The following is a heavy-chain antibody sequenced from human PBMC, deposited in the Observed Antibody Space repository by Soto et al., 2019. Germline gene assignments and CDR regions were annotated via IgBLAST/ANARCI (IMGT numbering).Heavy chain of an antibody. V-gene: IGHV4-4*07. Sequence: PSETLSLTCTFSCASISGYYWSWIRKSAGKGLEWIGRIYATGTTDYNPSLKSRVMMSVDTSKKQFSLKLRSVTAADTAVYYCVRDGTKTLRDWFDPWGQGISVTVS. CDR2: IYATGTT. J-gene: IGHJ5*02. CDR1: CASISGYY. D-gene: IGHD1-1*01. CDR3: VRDGTKTLRDWFDP.